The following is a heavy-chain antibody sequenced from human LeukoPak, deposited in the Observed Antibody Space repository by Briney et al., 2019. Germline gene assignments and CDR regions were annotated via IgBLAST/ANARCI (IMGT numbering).Heavy chain of an antibody. CDR3: AEGLTVVTRACDI. D-gene: IGHD4-23*01. V-gene: IGHV3-23*01. J-gene: IGHJ3*02. Sequence: GASLRLSCAASGFTFSSYAMSWVRQAPGKGLEWVSAISGSGGSSYYADSVKGRFTISRDNSKNTLYLQMNSLRAEDTAVYYCAEGLTVVTRACDIWGQGTMVTVSS. CDR1: GFTFSSYA. CDR2: ISGSGGSS.